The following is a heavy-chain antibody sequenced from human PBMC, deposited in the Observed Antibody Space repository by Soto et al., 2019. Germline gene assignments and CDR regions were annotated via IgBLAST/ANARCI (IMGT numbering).Heavy chain of an antibody. CDR3: ARADGSGWYFDIDY. CDR2: ISAYNGNT. J-gene: IGHJ4*02. V-gene: IGHV1-18*01. Sequence: GASVKVSCKASGYTFTSYAMHWVRQAPGQRLEWMGWISAYNGNTNYAQKLQGRVTMTTDTSTSTAYMELRSLRSDDTAVYYCARADGSGWYFDIDYWGQGTLVTVSS. CDR1: GYTFTSYA. D-gene: IGHD6-19*01.